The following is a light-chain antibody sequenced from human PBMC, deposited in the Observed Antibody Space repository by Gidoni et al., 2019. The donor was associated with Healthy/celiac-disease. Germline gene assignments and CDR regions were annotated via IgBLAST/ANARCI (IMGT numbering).Light chain of an antibody. CDR1: QSISSY. Sequence: DIQLPQSPSSLSASVVDRVTITCRASQSISSYLNWYQQKPGKAPKLLISAASSLQSGVPSRFSGSGAGTDFTLTISSLQPEDFATYYCQQSYSTPITFGQGTRLEIK. J-gene: IGKJ5*01. V-gene: IGKV1-39*01. CDR3: QQSYSTPIT. CDR2: AAS.